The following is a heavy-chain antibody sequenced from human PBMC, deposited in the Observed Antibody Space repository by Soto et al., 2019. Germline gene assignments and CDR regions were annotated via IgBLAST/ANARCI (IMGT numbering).Heavy chain of an antibody. Sequence: QVQLMQFGAEVKKPGASVKVACKTSGFTFSKYYMHWLRQVPGQGLEWVGVINPSGRTTSYAQKFLGRVTVTRDASTATVYLELNSLRSGDTAVYYCARDLDVTTVTTSFDSWGQGTLVTVSS. J-gene: IGHJ4*02. CDR1: GFTFSKYY. CDR3: ARDLDVTTVTTSFDS. CDR2: INPSGRTT. D-gene: IGHD4-17*01. V-gene: IGHV1-46*01.